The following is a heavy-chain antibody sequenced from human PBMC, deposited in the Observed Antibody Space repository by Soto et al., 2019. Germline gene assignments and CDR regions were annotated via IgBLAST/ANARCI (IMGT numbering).Heavy chain of an antibody. CDR1: GDSIRHYN. Sequence: PSETLSLTCTISGDSIRHYNRNWIRQPPGKGLEWIGCIFDSGSTNYNPSLKGRVTISTDTSKYQFSLKLTSVTATDTAIYYCARRDPNGVTWFDPWGQGTLVTVSS. CDR2: IFDSGST. V-gene: IGHV4-59*08. D-gene: IGHD3-10*01. CDR3: ARRDPNGVTWFDP. J-gene: IGHJ5*02.